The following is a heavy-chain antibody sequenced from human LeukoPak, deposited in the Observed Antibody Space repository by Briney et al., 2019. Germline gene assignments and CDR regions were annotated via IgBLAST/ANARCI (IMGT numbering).Heavy chain of an antibody. D-gene: IGHD6-19*01. CDR2: MYSGGST. V-gene: IGHV3-66*01. CDR1: GFTVSSNY. CDR3: ASYESSGWFEFDY. Sequence: GGSLRLSCAASGFTVSSNYMSWVRQAPGKGLEWVSVMYSGGSTYYADSVKGRFTISRDNSKNTLYLQMSSLRAEDTAVYYCASYESSGWFEFDYWGQGTLVTVSS. J-gene: IGHJ4*02.